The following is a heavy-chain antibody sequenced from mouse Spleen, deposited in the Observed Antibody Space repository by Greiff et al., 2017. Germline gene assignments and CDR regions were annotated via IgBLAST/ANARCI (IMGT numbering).Heavy chain of an antibody. CDR2: ISTYYGDA. J-gene: IGHJ4*01. D-gene: IGHD2-1*01. CDR1: GYTFTDYA. Sequence: QVQLKQSGAELVRPGVSVKISCKGSGYTFTDYAMHWVKQSHAKSLEWIGVISTYYGDASYNQKFKGKATMTVDKSSSTAYMELARLTSEDSAIYYCARSGFYGNFDYWGQGTSVTVSS. V-gene: IGHV1S137*01. CDR3: ARSGFYGNFDY.